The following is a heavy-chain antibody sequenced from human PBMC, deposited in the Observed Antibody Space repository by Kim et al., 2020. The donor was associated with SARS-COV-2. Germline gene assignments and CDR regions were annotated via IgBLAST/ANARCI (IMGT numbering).Heavy chain of an antibody. V-gene: IGHV4-39*01. CDR1: GGSISSSSYY. J-gene: IGHJ4*02. CDR3: ARLHIVVVTAPFDY. CDR2: IYYSGST. Sequence: SETLSLTCTVSGGSISSSSYYWGWIRQPPGKGLEWIGSIYYSGSTYYNPSLKSRVTISVDTSKNQFSLKLSSVTAADTAVYYCARLHIVVVTAPFDYWGQGTLVTVSS. D-gene: IGHD2-21*02.